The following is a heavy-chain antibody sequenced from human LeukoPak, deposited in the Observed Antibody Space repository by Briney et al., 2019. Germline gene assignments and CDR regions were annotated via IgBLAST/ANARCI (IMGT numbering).Heavy chain of an antibody. CDR3: ARDDGYSYGQYTYDY. CDR1: GYSISNGYY. V-gene: IGHV4-38-2*02. CDR2: IYYSGST. J-gene: IGHJ4*02. D-gene: IGHD5-18*01. Sequence: SETLSLTCTVSGYSISNGYYWGWIRQPPGKGLEWIGSIYYSGSTYYNPSLKSRVTISVDTSKNQFSLKLSSVTAADTAVYYCARDDGYSYGQYTYDYWGQGTLVTVSS.